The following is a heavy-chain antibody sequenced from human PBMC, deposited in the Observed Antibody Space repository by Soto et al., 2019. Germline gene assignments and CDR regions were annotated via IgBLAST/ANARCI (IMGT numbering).Heavy chain of an antibody. Sequence: QVQLQESGPGLVKPSETLSLTCTVSGGSISNYYWNWIRQPPGKGLEWIGYIYYTGDTNYNPSLKSRVTISVDTSKNQVSLKLSSVTAADTAVYYCARGRWRVSRGFFDYWGQGILATVSS. V-gene: IGHV4-59*01. CDR3: ARGRWRVSRGFFDY. CDR1: GGSISNYY. CDR2: IYYTGDT. D-gene: IGHD2-15*01. J-gene: IGHJ4*02.